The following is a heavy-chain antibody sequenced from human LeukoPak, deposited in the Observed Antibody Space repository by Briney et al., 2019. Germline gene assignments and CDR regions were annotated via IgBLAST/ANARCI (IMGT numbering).Heavy chain of an antibody. CDR2: IRSKANSYAT. J-gene: IGHJ4*02. CDR1: GFTFSDSA. Sequence: PGGSLRLSCAASGFTFSDSAMHWVRQASGKGLEWVGRIRSKANSYATAYAASVKGRFTISRDDSKNTAYLQMNSLKTEDTAVYYCTIYSSSSPGGFDYWGQGTLVTVSS. D-gene: IGHD6-13*01. V-gene: IGHV3-73*01. CDR3: TIYSSSSPGGFDY.